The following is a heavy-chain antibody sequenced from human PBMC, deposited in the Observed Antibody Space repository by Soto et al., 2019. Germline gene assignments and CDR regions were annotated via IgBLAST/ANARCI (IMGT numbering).Heavy chain of an antibody. Sequence: GGSLRLSCAASGFTFSSYSMNWVRQAPGKGLEWVSSISSSSSYIYYADSVKGRFTISRDNAKNSLYLQMNSLRAEDTAVYYCARDAHLLQAAPDGMDVWGQGTTVTVSS. CDR2: ISSSSSYI. CDR3: ARDAHLLQAAPDGMDV. J-gene: IGHJ6*02. D-gene: IGHD1-26*01. CDR1: GFTFSSYS. V-gene: IGHV3-21*01.